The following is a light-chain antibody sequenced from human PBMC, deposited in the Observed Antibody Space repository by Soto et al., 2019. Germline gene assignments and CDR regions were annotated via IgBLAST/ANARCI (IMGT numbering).Light chain of an antibody. CDR1: SSDVGSYNL. V-gene: IGLV2-23*01. J-gene: IGLJ2*01. CDR3: CSYAGSSTSVV. CDR2: EGS. Sequence: QSALTQPASVSGSPGQSITISCTGTSSDVGSYNLVSCYQQHPGKAPKLMIYEGSKRPSGVSNRFSGSKSGNTASLTIAGLQAEDEADYYCCSYAGSSTSVVFGGGTTLTVL.